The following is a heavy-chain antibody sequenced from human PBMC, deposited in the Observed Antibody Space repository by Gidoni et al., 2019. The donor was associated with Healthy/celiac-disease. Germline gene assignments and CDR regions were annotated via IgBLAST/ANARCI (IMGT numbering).Heavy chain of an antibody. CDR2: IYSGGST. Sequence: EVQLVESGGGLVQPGGSLRLSCAASGFTVSGNYMTWVRQAPGKGLEWVSVIYSGGSTYYADSVKGRFTISRDNSKNTLYLQMNSLRAEDTAVYYCAGIGYCSSTSCYTDFQYYYYYYGMDVWGQGTTVTVSS. V-gene: IGHV3-66*02. D-gene: IGHD2-2*02. CDR3: AGIGYCSSTSCYTDFQYYYYYYGMDV. J-gene: IGHJ6*02. CDR1: GFTVSGNY.